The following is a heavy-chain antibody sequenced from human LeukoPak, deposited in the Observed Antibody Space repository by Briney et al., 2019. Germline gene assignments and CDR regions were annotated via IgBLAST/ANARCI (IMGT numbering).Heavy chain of an antibody. Sequence: GGSLRLACAASGFTFSSYGMHWVRQAPGKGLEWVTFIRYDGSNKFYTNSVKGRFTISRDNSKHTLYLQMNSLRAEDTAVYYCARHHLLLRYYYYYMDVWGKGTAVTVSS. V-gene: IGHV3-30*02. CDR3: ARHHLLLRYYYYYMDV. J-gene: IGHJ6*03. CDR2: IRYDGSNK. D-gene: IGHD2-15*01. CDR1: GFTFSSYG.